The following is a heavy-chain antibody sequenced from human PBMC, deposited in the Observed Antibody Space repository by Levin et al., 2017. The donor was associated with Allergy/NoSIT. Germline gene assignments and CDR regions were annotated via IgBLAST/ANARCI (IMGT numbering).Heavy chain of an antibody. CDR1: GFTFGDYN. CDR2: IRSKPYGGTT. V-gene: IGHV3-49*03. CDR3: SRDPPWEIVSLFDY. J-gene: IGHJ4*02. D-gene: IGHD5-12*01. Sequence: PGGSLRLSCTASGFTFGDYNMNWFRQAPGKGLEWIGFIRSKPYGGTTEYVASVRGRFSISRDDSESIAYLQMNNLKTEDTAVYYCSRDPPWEIVSLFDYWGQGTLVTVSS.